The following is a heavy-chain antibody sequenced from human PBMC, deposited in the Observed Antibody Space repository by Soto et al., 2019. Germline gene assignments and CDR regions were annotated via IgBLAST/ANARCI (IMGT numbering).Heavy chain of an antibody. V-gene: IGHV4-34*01. CDR2: INESAST. CDR1: GQSFSGHS. D-gene: IGHD1-1*01. J-gene: IGHJ4*02. CDR3: ARGSGIVALPGELEDVNFAY. Sequence: QVQLQQWGAGLVKPSETLSLSCAVYGQSFSGHSWAWIRQPPGKALKWLGAINESASTYYNPSIKSRVTISTDTSKHRFSRKRSCVSAADTAAYFCARGSGIVALPGELEDVNFAYGGQGPLVNVSS.